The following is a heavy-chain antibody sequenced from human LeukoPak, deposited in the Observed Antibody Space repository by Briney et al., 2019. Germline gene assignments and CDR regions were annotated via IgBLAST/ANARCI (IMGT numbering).Heavy chain of an antibody. J-gene: IGHJ4*02. Sequence: PGGSLRLSCAASGFDFSSNWMHWVRHAPGQGLVWVSRIKGGGISTNYADSVKGRFTISRDIAKNTLYLQMNSLRAEDTGVYYCAKDHYWSIDYWGRGTLVTASS. CDR3: AKDHYWSIDY. D-gene: IGHD3-3*01. CDR1: GFDFSSNW. CDR2: IKGGGIST. V-gene: IGHV3-74*01.